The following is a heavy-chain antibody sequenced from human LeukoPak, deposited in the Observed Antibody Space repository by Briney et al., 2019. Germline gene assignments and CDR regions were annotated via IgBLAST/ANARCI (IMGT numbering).Heavy chain of an antibody. CDR2: INHSGST. D-gene: IGHD5-24*01. CDR3: VRGRDPY. CDR1: GGSFSGYY. Sequence: SETLSLTCAVYGGSFSGYYWTWIRQPPGRGLEWIGEINHSGSTNYNPCPKSRVTISEDTSKSQFSLKLNAVTAAGTPLYYSVRGRDPYWGQGTLVTVST. J-gene: IGHJ4*02. V-gene: IGHV4-34*01.